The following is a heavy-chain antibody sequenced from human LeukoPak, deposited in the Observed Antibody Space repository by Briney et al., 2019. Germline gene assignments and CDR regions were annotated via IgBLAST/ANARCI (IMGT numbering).Heavy chain of an antibody. Sequence: GGSLRLSCAASGFTFSSYAMSWVRQAPGKGLEWVSAISGSGGSTYYADSVKGRFTISRDNSKNTLYLQMNSPRAEDAAVYYCAKGLAVARYYFDYWGQGTLVTVSS. CDR2: ISGSGGST. V-gene: IGHV3-23*01. J-gene: IGHJ4*02. CDR1: GFTFSSYA. CDR3: AKGLAVARYYFDY. D-gene: IGHD6-19*01.